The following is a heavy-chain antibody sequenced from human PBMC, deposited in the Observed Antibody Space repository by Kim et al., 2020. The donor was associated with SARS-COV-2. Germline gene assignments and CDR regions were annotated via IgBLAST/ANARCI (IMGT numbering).Heavy chain of an antibody. CDR2: ITSSGYTT. CDR1: GFTFSDYE. Sequence: GGSLRLSCAASGFTFSDYEMNWVRQAPGKGLEWVSYITSSGYTTYYADSVKGRFTISTDSAKNSVHLQLNSLRAEDTAVYYCARVIPRFTIFGVAPGGMDVWGQGTTVTVSS. V-gene: IGHV3-48*03. CDR3: ARVIPRFTIFGVAPGGMDV. J-gene: IGHJ6*02. D-gene: IGHD3-3*01.